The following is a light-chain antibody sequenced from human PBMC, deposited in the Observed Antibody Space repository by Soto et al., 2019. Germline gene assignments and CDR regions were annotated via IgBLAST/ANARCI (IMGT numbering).Light chain of an antibody. V-gene: IGKV3-20*01. CDR2: GAS. J-gene: IGKJ2*01. CDR3: QQYGNSLYT. CDR1: QTVSAGY. Sequence: ETVLTQSPTTLSLSPGDRASLSCRASQTVSAGYLAWYQQRPGQAPRLLIYGASTRATGVPDRFSGSGSGTDFTLTISRLEPEDFEVYYCQQYGNSLYTFGQGTKVDIK.